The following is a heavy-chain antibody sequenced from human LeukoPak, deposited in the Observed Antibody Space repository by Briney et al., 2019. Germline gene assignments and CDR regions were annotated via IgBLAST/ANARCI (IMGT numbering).Heavy chain of an antibody. J-gene: IGHJ4*02. Sequence: SETLSLTCAVYGGSFSGYYWSWIRQPAGKGLEWIGRIYTSGSTNYNPSLKSRVTMSVDTSKNQFSLKLSSVTAADTAVYYCARETAADMIANFDYWGQGTLVTVSS. CDR2: IYTSGST. CDR3: ARETAADMIANFDY. V-gene: IGHV4-4*07. D-gene: IGHD2-2*01. CDR1: GGSFSGYY.